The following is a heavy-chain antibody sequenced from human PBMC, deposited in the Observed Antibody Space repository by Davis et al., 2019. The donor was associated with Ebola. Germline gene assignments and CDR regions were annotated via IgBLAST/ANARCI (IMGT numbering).Heavy chain of an antibody. Sequence: PGGSLRLSCAASGFTFSSYAMHWVRQAPGKGLEWVAVISYDGSNKYYADSVKGRFTISRDNSKNTLYLQMNSLRAEDTAVYYCARSTVPQGWGQGTLVTVSS. J-gene: IGHJ4*02. D-gene: IGHD4-17*01. CDR1: GFTFSSYA. V-gene: IGHV3-30-3*01. CDR2: ISYDGSNK. CDR3: ARSTVPQG.